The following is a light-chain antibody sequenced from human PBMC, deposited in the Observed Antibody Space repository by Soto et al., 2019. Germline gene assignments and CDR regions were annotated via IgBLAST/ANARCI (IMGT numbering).Light chain of an antibody. CDR1: QSISGT. V-gene: IGKV3-15*01. Sequence: EIVLTQSPATLSVSPGARATLSCRASQSISGTLAWYQEKPGQAPRLLIHGASTRAPGFPARFSGSGSGTDFSLTISSMQSEDFAVYYWQQYNDWPWTFGQGTKVEIK. J-gene: IGKJ1*01. CDR3: QQYNDWPWT. CDR2: GAS.